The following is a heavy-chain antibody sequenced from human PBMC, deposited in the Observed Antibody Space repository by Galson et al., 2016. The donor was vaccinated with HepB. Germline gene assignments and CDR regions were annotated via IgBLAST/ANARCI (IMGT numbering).Heavy chain of an antibody. D-gene: IGHD3-10*01. CDR2: IKSSSSNV. V-gene: IGHV3-48*02. CDR3: ARGYASGNFYQ. Sequence: SSYYWGWIRQPPGKGLEWVSQIKSSSSNVYYADSVKGRFTISRDNAKNSVYLQMNSLRDEDTAVYYCARGYASGNFYQWGQGTLVTVSS. J-gene: IGHJ4*02. CDR1: SSYY.